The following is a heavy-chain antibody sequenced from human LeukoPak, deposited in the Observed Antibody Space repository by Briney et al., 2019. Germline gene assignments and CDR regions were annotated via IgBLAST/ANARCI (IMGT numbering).Heavy chain of an antibody. CDR2: MYTSGST. CDR1: GYSISSGYY. CDR3: ARGLVKRFGDPIIQYYYMDV. V-gene: IGHV4-38-2*02. Sequence: PSETLSLTCTVSGYSISSGYYWGCIRQPPGKGLEWIGRMYTSGSTNYNPSLKSRVTVSVDTSKNQFSLKLSSVTAADTAVYYCARGLVKRFGDPIIQYYYMDVWGKGTTVTISS. D-gene: IGHD3-10*01. J-gene: IGHJ6*03.